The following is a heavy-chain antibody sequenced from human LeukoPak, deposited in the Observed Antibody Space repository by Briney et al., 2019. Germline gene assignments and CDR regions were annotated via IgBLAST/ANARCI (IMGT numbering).Heavy chain of an antibody. V-gene: IGHV3-23*01. CDR3: VKDQDSGAYSRFDY. CDR2: ISGSGGST. CDR1: GFTFNSYA. D-gene: IGHD3-22*01. Sequence: GGSLRLSCAASGFTFNSYAMSWVRQVPGKGLEWVSSISGSGGSTYYTDSVKGRFTISRDNSKNTLYLQMNSLRAEDTAVYYCVKDQDSGAYSRFDYWGQGTLVTVSS. J-gene: IGHJ4*02.